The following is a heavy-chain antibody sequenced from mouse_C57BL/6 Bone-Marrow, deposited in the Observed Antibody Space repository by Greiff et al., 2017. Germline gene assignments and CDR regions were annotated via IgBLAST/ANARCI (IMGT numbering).Heavy chain of an antibody. Sequence: VQLVESGPELARPWASVKISCPAFYTFSRRVHFAIRGTNYWMQWVKQRPGQGLEWIGAISPGDGDTCYNQKFKGKATLTADKSSSTAYMQLSSLTSEDSAVYYCAYMVTTPYYFDYWGQGTTLTVSS. J-gene: IGHJ2*01. V-gene: IGHV1-87*01. CDR3: SEDSAVYYCAYMVTTPYYFDY. D-gene: IGHD2-2*01. CDR2: GQGLEWIG. CDR1: YTFSRRVH.